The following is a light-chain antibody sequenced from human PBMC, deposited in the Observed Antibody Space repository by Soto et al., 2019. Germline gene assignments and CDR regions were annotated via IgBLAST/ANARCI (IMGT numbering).Light chain of an antibody. J-gene: IGKJ4*01. CDR2: DAS. CDR3: QQRSNWPPT. V-gene: IGKV3-11*01. Sequence: EILLTQSPATLSLSPGERATLSCRASQSVSSDLAWYQQKPGQAPRLLIYDASNRATGIPARFSGSGSGTDFTLTISSLEPEDFAVYYCQQRSNWPPTFGGGTKVEIK. CDR1: QSVSSD.